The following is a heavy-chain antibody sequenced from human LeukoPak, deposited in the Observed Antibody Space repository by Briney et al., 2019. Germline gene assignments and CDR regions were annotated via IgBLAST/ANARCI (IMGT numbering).Heavy chain of an antibody. CDR2: IYYSGST. J-gene: IGHJ4*02. Sequence: KPSETLSLTCTVSGGSISSYYWSWIRQPPGKGLEWIGYIYYSGSTNYNPSLKSRVTISVDTSKNQFSLKLSSVTAADTAVYYSARGDPYSYGDPSLDYWGQGTLVTVSS. CDR1: GGSISSYY. D-gene: IGHD5-18*01. V-gene: IGHV4-59*01. CDR3: ARGDPYSYGDPSLDY.